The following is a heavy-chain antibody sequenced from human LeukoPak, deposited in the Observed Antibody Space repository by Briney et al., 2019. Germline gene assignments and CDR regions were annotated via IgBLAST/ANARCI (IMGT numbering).Heavy chain of an antibody. CDR1: GGSISSYY. CDR3: ARETSQKGAHYMDV. J-gene: IGHJ6*03. CDR2: IYYGGST. V-gene: IGHV4-59*01. D-gene: IGHD3-16*01. Sequence: SETLSLTCTVSGGSISSYYWSWIRQPPGKGLEWIGYIYYGGSTNYNPSLKSRVTISVDTSKNQFSLKLSSVTAADTAVYYCARETSQKGAHYMDVWGKGTTVTISS.